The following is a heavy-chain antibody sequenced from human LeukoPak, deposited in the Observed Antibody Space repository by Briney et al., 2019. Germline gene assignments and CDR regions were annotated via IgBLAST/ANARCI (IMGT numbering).Heavy chain of an antibody. V-gene: IGHV3-30*18. CDR3: AKELYPYYYYYGMDV. D-gene: IGHD2-2*02. Sequence: PGGSLRLSCAASGFTFSSYGMHWVRQAPGKGLEGVAVISYDGSNKYYADSVKGRFTISRDNSKNTLYLQMNSLRAEDTAVYYCAKELYPYYYYYGMDVWGQGTTVTVSS. J-gene: IGHJ6*02. CDR1: GFTFSSYG. CDR2: ISYDGSNK.